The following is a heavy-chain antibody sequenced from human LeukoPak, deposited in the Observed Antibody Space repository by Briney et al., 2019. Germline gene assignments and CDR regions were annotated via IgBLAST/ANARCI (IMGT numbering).Heavy chain of an antibody. Sequence: GGSLRLSCVASVFTLSGHWMSWVRQAPGARLEWVANIKHDGGEKYYVGSVKGRFTISRDNAKDSVYLQMNSLTVEDTAVYYCVREWRQQLALEYWGQGTLVTVSS. D-gene: IGHD6-6*01. CDR3: VREWRQQLALEY. J-gene: IGHJ4*02. CDR1: VFTLSGHW. CDR2: IKHDGGEK. V-gene: IGHV3-7*05.